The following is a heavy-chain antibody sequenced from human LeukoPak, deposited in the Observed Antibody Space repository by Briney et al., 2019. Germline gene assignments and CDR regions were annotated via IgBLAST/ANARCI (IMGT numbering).Heavy chain of an antibody. D-gene: IGHD2-15*01. CDR2: IIPIFGTA. V-gene: IGHV1-69*05. J-gene: IGHJ3*02. Sequence: GASVKVSCKASGGTFSSYAISWVRQAPGPGLEWMGRIIPIFGTANYAQKFQGRVTITTDESTSTAYMELSSLRSEDTAVYYCARERVDPGDIVVVAAATRAFDIWGQGTMVTVSS. CDR1: GGTFSSYA. CDR3: ARERVDPGDIVVVAAATRAFDI.